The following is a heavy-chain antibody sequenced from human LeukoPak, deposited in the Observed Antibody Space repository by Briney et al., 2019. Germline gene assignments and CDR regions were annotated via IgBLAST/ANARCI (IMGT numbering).Heavy chain of an antibody. J-gene: IGHJ4*02. CDR3: ARGSRMDPSYFDY. CDR2: IYSGGST. CDR1: GFTVSSNY. Sequence: PGGSLRLSCAASGFTVSSNYMSWVRQAPGKGLEWVSVIYSGGSTYYADSVKGRFTISRDNSKNTLYLQMNSLRAEDTAVYYCARGSRMDPSYFDYWGQGTVVTVSS. V-gene: IGHV3-66*02. D-gene: IGHD2-8*01.